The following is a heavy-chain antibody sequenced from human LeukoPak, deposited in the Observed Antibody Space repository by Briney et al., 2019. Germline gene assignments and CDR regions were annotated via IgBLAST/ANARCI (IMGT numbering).Heavy chain of an antibody. Sequence: ASVKVSCKVSGYTLTELSMHWVRQAPGKGLEWMGGFDPEDGETIYAQKFQGRVTMTEDTSTDTAYMELSSLRSEDTAVYYCATAYTYYYDSSGNAADYFDYWARGTLVTVSS. D-gene: IGHD3-22*01. CDR1: GYTLTELS. CDR3: ATAYTYYYDSSGNAADYFDY. V-gene: IGHV1-24*01. J-gene: IGHJ4*02. CDR2: FDPEDGET.